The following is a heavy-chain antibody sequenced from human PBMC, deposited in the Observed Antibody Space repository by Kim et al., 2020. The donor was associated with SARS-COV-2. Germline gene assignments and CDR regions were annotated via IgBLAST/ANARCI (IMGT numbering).Heavy chain of an antibody. CDR1: GFTFDDYA. Sequence: GGSLRLSCAASGFTFDDYAMHWVRQAPGKGLEWVSGISWNSGSIGYADSVKGRFTISRDNAKNSLYLQMNSLRPEDTALYYCAKDPIIRAYGAAAGAGGYWGQGTLVTVSS. J-gene: IGHJ4*02. D-gene: IGHD6-13*01. CDR3: AKDPIIRAYGAAAGAGGY. V-gene: IGHV3-9*01. CDR2: ISWNSGSI.